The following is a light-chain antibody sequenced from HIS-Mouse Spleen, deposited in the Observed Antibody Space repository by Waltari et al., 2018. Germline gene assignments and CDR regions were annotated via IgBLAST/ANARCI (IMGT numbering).Light chain of an antibody. CDR2: LGS. CDR3: MQALQTPPFT. V-gene: IGKV2-28*01. Sequence: DIVMTQSPLSLPVTPGEPASISCRSSQSLLHSNGYNYLDWYLQKPGQSPQLLIYLGSNRASGVPDRFSGSGSGTDFTLKISRVEAEDVGVYYCMQALQTPPFTFGPGTKADIK. J-gene: IGKJ3*01. CDR1: QSLLHSNGYNY.